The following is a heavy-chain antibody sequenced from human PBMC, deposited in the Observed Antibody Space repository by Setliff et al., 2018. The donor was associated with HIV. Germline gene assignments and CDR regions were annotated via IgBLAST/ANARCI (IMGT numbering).Heavy chain of an antibody. CDR2: IYHDGKT. CDR1: GDSISNNKYY. Sequence: PSETLSLTCSVSGDSISNNKYYWSWIRQPPGKGLEWTGSIYHDGKTYYNPSLKSRLTISVDTPKNQFSLKLNSVTAADTAVYYCASRVYYCDETRTLREEGFVPWGQGTLVTVSS. D-gene: IGHD3-22*01. V-gene: IGHV4-39*01. J-gene: IGHJ5*02. CDR3: ASRVYYCDETRTLREEGFVP.